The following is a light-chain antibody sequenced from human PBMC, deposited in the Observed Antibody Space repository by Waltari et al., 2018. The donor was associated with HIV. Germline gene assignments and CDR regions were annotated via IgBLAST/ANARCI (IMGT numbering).Light chain of an antibody. Sequence: QSALTQPASVSGSPGQPITISCTGSSSDVGAYNYVSWYQQHPGKAPKLVIYDVSNRPSGVSNRFSGSKSGNTASLTISGLQTEDEADYYCNSYSTTYTPCVFGTGTRVTVL. V-gene: IGLV2-14*01. J-gene: IGLJ1*01. CDR1: SSDVGAYNY. CDR2: DVS. CDR3: NSYSTTYTPCV.